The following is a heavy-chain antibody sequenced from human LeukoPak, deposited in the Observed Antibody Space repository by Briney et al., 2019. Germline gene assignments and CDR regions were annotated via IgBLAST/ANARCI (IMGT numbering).Heavy chain of an antibody. CDR3: ASWEAAAGTFDY. CDR1: GGSFSGYY. V-gene: IGHV4-34*01. CDR2: INHSGST. D-gene: IGHD6-13*01. J-gene: IGHJ4*02. Sequence: SETPSLTCAVYGGSFSGYYWSWIRQPPGKGLEWIGEINHSGSTNYNPSLKSRVTISVDTSKNQFSLKLSSVTAADTAVYYCASWEAAAGTFDYWGQGTLVTVSS.